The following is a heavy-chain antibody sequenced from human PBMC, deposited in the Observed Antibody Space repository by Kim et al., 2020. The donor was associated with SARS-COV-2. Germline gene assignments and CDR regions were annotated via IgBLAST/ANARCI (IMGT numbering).Heavy chain of an antibody. V-gene: IGHV4-59*08. CDR2: IYYSGST. D-gene: IGHD3-9*01. Sequence: SETLSLTCTVSGGSISSYYWSWIRQPPGKGLEWIGYIYYSGSTNYNPSLKSRVTISVDTSKNQFSLKLSSVTAADTAVYYCARLGNDILTGYYTAPYYYYGMDVGGQGTTVTVSS. J-gene: IGHJ6*02. CDR3: ARLGNDILTGYYTAPYYYYGMDV. CDR1: GGSISSYY.